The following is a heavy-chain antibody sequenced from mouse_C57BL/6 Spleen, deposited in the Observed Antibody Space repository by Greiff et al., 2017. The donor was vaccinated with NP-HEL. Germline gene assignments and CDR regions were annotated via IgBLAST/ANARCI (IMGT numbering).Heavy chain of an antibody. D-gene: IGHD1-1*01. V-gene: IGHV3-6*01. CDR1: GYSITSGYY. CDR3: ARDFAYYGSSSYYAMDY. CDR2: ISYDGSN. Sequence: VQLQQSGPGLVKPSQSLSLTCSVTGYSITSGYYWNWIRQFPGNKLEWMGYISYDGSNNYNPSLKNRISITRDTSKNQFFLKLNSVTTEDTATYYCARDFAYYGSSSYYAMDYWGQGTSVTVSS. J-gene: IGHJ4*01.